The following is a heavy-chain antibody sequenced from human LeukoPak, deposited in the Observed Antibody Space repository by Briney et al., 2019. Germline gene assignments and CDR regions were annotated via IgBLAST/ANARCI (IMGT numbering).Heavy chain of an antibody. V-gene: IGHV1-2*02. CDR3: ARSEKRTIVGATVSLY. Sequence: GASVKVSCKASGYTFTGYYMHWVRQAPGQGLEWMGWINPNSGGTNYAQKFQGRVTMTRDTSISTAYMELSRLRSDDTAVYYCARSEKRTIVGATVSLYWGQGTLVTVSS. CDR2: INPNSGGT. J-gene: IGHJ4*02. D-gene: IGHD1-26*01. CDR1: GYTFTGYY.